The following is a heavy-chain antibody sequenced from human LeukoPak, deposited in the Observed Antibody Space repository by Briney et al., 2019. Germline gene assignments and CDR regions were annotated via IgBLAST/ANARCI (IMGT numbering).Heavy chain of an antibody. V-gene: IGHV3-30*18. D-gene: IGHD1-26*01. CDR3: AKGDKPIKGATLDY. CDR2: ISYDGSNK. CDR1: GFIFSNCG. J-gene: IGHJ4*02. Sequence: GRSLRLSCATSGFIFSNCGMHWVRQAPGKGLEWVAVISYDGSNKYYADSVKGRFTISRDNSKNTLYLQMNSLRAEDTAVYYCAKGDKPIKGATLDYWGQGTLVTVSS.